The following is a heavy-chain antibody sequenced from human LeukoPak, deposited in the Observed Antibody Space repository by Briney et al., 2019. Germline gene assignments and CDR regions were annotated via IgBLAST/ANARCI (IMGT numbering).Heavy chain of an antibody. CDR3: ARGGLGAYCSSTSCYTETYHDAFDI. CDR1: GGTFSSYA. Sequence: GASVKVSCKASGGTFSSYAISWARQAPGQGPEWMGGIIPIFGTANYAQKFQGRVTITADESTSTAYMELSSLRSEDTAVYYCARGGLGAYCSSTSCYTETYHDAFDIWGQGTMVTVSS. V-gene: IGHV1-69*01. J-gene: IGHJ3*02. D-gene: IGHD2-2*02. CDR2: IIPIFGTA.